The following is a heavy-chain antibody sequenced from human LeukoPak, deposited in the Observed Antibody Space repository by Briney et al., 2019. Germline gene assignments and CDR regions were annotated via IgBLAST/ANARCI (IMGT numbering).Heavy chain of an antibody. CDR1: GGSFSGYY. CDR3: ARGLTIFGVVSRNY. CDR2: INHSGST. Sequence: PSETLSLTCAVYGGSFSGYYWSWIRQPPGKGLEWIGEINHSGSTNYNPSLKSRVTTSVDTSKNQFSLKLSSVTAADTAVYYCARGLTIFGVVSRNYWGQGTLVTVSS. V-gene: IGHV4-34*01. J-gene: IGHJ4*02. D-gene: IGHD3-3*01.